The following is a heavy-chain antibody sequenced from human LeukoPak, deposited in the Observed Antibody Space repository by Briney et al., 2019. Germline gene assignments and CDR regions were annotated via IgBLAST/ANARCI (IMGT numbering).Heavy chain of an antibody. CDR1: GGSISSYY. CDR3: ARHNNYYYGMDV. J-gene: IGHJ6*02. V-gene: IGHV4-59*08. Sequence: PSETLSLTCTVSGGSISSYYWSWIRQPPGKGLEWIGYIYYSGSTNYNPSLKSRVTISVDTSKNQFPLKLSSVTAADTAVYYCARHNNYYYGMDVWGQGTTVTVSS. CDR2: IYYSGST.